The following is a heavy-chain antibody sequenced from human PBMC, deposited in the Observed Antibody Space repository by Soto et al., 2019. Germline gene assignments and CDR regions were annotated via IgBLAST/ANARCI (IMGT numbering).Heavy chain of an antibody. D-gene: IGHD1-26*01. CDR3: VKCRGSFLVRFSLDV. CDR1: GFTFDDYA. V-gene: IGHV3-9*01. Sequence: EVQLVESGGGFVQPGRSLRLSCVASGFTFDDYAMHWVRQAPGKGLEWVAGVEWNIGSVAYADSVKGRFTVSRDNARNYLFLQMKLLRGEDTALDYCVKCRGSFLVRFSLDVWGQGTTVTVSS. CDR2: VEWNIGSV. J-gene: IGHJ6*02.